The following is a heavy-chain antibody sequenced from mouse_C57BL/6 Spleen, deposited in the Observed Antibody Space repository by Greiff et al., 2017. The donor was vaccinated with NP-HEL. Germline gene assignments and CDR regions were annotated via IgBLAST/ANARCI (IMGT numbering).Heavy chain of an antibody. CDR1: GYAFSSSW. Sequence: QVQLQQSGAELVKPGASVKISCKASGYAFSSSWMNGVKQRPGKGLEWMGQIYPGDGDTNYNGKFKGKATLTADKSSSTAYMQLSSLTSEDSAVYFCARGDYSNYGGFAYWGQGTLVTVSA. CDR3: ARGDYSNYGGFAY. CDR2: IYPGDGDT. D-gene: IGHD2-5*01. V-gene: IGHV1-80*01. J-gene: IGHJ3*01.